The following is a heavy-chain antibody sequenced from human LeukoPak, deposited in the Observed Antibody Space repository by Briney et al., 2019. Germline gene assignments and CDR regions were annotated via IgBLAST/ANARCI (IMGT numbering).Heavy chain of an antibody. CDR1: GFTFSSYE. CDR2: ISSRGNTI. V-gene: IGHV3-48*03. Sequence: QPGGSLRLSCAVSGFTFSSYEMNWVRQAPGKGLEWVSYISSRGNTIYYADSVKGRFTISRDSPKNSLYLQMNSLRVEDTAVYYCARSSSSSWLTFDHWGQGTLVTVSS. CDR3: ARSSSSSWLTFDH. D-gene: IGHD6-13*01. J-gene: IGHJ4*02.